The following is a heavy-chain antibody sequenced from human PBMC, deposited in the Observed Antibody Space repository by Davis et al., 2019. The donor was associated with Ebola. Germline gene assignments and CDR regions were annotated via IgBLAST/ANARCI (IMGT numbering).Heavy chain of an antibody. D-gene: IGHD4-17*01. CDR3: ARYAGDYGAD. Sequence: LRLSCGVYSGSFSNYFWSWIRHLPGKGLEWIGEITHTGSTYYNPSLKSRVTISVDTSKNQFSLKLSSVTAADTAVYYCARYAGDYGADWGQGTLVTVSS. V-gene: IGHV4-34*01. CDR2: ITHTGST. CDR1: SGSFSNYF. J-gene: IGHJ1*01.